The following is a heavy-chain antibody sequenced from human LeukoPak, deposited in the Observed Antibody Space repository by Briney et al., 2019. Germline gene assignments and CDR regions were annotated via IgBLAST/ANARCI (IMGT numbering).Heavy chain of an antibody. D-gene: IGHD3-9*01. CDR2: ISGSGGST. J-gene: IGHJ4*02. Sequence: GGSLRLSCAASGFTFSSYAMSWVRQAPGKGLEWVSAISGSGGSTYYADSVKGRFTISRDNSKKTLYLQMNSLRAEDTAVYYCAKYKGYDILTGSVGTDYWGQGTLVTVSS. CDR1: GFTFSSYA. CDR3: AKYKGYDILTGSVGTDY. V-gene: IGHV3-23*01.